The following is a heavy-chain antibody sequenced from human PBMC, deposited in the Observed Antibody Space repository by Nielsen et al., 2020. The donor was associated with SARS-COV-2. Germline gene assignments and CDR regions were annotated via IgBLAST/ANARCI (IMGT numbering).Heavy chain of an antibody. CDR1: GYSFTSYW. CDR2: IYPGDSDT. V-gene: IGHV5-51*01. D-gene: IGHD6-6*01. CDR3: ARRRGQLVRYNWFDP. Sequence: GSLRLSCQGSGYSFTSYWIGWVRQMPGKGLEWMGIIYPGDSDTRYSPSFQGQVTISADKSISTAYLQWSSLKASDTAMYYCARRRGQLVRYNWFDPWGQGTLVTVSS. J-gene: IGHJ5*02.